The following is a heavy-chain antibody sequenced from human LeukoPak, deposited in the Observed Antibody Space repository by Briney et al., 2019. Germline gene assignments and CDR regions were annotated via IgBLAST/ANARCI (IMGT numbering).Heavy chain of an antibody. J-gene: IGHJ6*02. CDR3: ARVRIAAAGYYYYGMDV. CDR2: IIPIFGTA. Sequence: SVKVSCKASGGTFSSYAISWVRQAPGQGLEWMGGIIPIFGTANYAQKFQGRVTITADESTSTAYMELSSLRSEDTAVYYCARVRIAAAGYYYYGMDVWGQGTTVTVSS. CDR1: GGTFSSYA. V-gene: IGHV1-69*13. D-gene: IGHD6-13*01.